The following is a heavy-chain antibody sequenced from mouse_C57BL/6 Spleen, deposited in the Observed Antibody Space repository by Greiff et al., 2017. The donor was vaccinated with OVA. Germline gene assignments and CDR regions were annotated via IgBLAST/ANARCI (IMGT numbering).Heavy chain of an antibody. Sequence: VQLQQSGAELVRPGTSVKMSCTASGYTFTNYWIGWAKQRPGHGLEWIGDIYPGGGSTNYNEKLKGKATLTADKYSSTAYMQFSSLTSEDSAIYYCARDYYGGAMDYWGQGTSVTVSS. V-gene: IGHV1-63*01. CDR2: IYPGGGST. D-gene: IGHD1-1*01. J-gene: IGHJ4*01. CDR3: ARDYYGGAMDY. CDR1: GYTFTNYW.